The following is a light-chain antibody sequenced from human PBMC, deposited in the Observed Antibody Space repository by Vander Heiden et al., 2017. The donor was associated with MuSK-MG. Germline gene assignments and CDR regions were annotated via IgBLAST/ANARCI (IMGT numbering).Light chain of an antibody. CDR1: QSISSY. J-gene: IGKJ4*01. V-gene: IGKV1-39*01. CDR2: AAS. CDR3: QQSDSTPPT. Sequence: DIQMTQSPSSLSASVGDRVTITCRASQSISSYLNWYQQKPGKAPKLLIYAASSLQSGVPSRFSGSGSGTDFTLTISSLQPTDFATYYCQQSDSTPPTFGGGTKVXIK.